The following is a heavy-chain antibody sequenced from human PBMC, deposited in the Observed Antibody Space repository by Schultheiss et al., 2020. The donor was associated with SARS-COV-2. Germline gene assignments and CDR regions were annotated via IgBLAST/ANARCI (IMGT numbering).Heavy chain of an antibody. CDR1: GFTVSSNY. Sequence: GGSLRLSCAASGFTVSSNYMSWVRQAPGKGLEWVGRIKSKTDGGTTDYAAPVKGRFTISRDDSKNTLYLQMNSLKTEDTAVYYCTTDEVVVPAADYWGQGTLVTVSS. V-gene: IGHV3-15*01. D-gene: IGHD2-2*01. CDR2: IKSKTDGGTT. J-gene: IGHJ4*02. CDR3: TTDEVVVPAADY.